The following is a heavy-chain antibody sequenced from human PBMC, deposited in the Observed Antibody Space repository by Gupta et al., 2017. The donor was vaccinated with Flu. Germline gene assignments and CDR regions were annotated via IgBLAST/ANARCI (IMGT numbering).Heavy chain of an antibody. CDR2: ICYDGSNK. Sequence: QVQLVESGGGVVQPGRSLRLSCAASGFTFSSYGMHWVRQAPGKGLEWVAVICYDGSNKYYADSVKGRFTISRDNSKNTLYLQMNSLRAEDTAVYYCARDNVDTAMVKDGMDVWGQGTTVTVSS. CDR3: ARDNVDTAMVKDGMDV. CDR1: GFTFSSYG. V-gene: IGHV3-33*01. D-gene: IGHD5-18*01. J-gene: IGHJ6*02.